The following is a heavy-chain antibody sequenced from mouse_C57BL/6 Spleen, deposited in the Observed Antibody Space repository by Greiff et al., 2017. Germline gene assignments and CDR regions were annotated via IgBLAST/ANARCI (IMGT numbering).Heavy chain of an antibody. V-gene: IGHV5-16*01. J-gene: IGHJ2*01. D-gene: IGHD4-1*01. CDR2: INYDGSST. CDR3: ARGGTGTGLFPFDY. Sequence: EVKVVESEGGLVQPGSSMKLSCTASGFTFSDYYMAWVRQVPEKGLEWVANINYDGSSTYYLDSLKSRFIISRDNAKNILYLQMSSLKSEDTATYYCARGGTGTGLFPFDYWGQGTTLTVSS. CDR1: GFTFSDYY.